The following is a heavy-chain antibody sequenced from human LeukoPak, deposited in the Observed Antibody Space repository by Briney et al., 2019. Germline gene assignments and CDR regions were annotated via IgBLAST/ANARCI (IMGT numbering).Heavy chain of an antibody. V-gene: IGHV3-21*01. D-gene: IGHD4-17*01. Sequence: GGSLRLSCAASGFTFSSYSMNWVRQAPGKGLEWVSSITPDSDSMYYADSVRGRFTISRDNAKKSLYLQMNTLRAEDTAVYYCARMGHTVTYDYWGQGTLVTVSS. CDR2: ITPDSDSM. J-gene: IGHJ4*02. CDR3: ARMGHTVTYDY. CDR1: GFTFSSYS.